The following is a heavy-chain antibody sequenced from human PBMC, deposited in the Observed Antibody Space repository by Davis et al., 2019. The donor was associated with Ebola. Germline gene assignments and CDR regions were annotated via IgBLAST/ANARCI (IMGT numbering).Heavy chain of an antibody. CDR3: ARHVNGDFWYFDL. CDR2: IYRDERT. D-gene: IGHD2/OR15-2a*01. Sequence: GKSLKISCAASGFIVSDKYMSWVRQAPGKGLEWVSVIYRDERTYYADSVKGRFTVSRDNSENMLYLQMSTLRAEDTAVYYCARHVNGDFWYFDLWGRGTRVTVSS. J-gene: IGHJ2*01. CDR1: GFIVSDKY. V-gene: IGHV3-53*01.